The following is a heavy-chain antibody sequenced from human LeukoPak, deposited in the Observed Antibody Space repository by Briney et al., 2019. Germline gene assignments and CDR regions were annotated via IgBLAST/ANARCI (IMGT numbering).Heavy chain of an antibody. CDR1: GYAFTSYY. CDR2: INPSVGGT. D-gene: IGHD6-19*01. J-gene: IGHJ4*02. V-gene: IGHV1-46*01. Sequence: GASVKVSCKASGYAFTSYYMHWGRQAPGQGLEWIGIINPSVGGTTYAQKLQGRVTMTRDTSTSTVYMELSNLRSEDTAGYYCARGLTVAGTGAFDYWGQGTLVTVSS. CDR3: ARGLTVAGTGAFDY.